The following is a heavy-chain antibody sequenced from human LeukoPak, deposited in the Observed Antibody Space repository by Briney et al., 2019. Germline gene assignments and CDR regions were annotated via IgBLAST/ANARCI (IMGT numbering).Heavy chain of an antibody. CDR1: GYDFVTYW. V-gene: IGHV5-51*01. J-gene: IGHJ4*02. D-gene: IGHD4-23*01. Sequence: GESLKISCEGSGYDFVTYWIAWVRQMPGKGLEWMAMINPRGSDTRYSPSFQGQVTISVDKSVSTTFLQWNSLRASDTAMYYCARERWGNLDYWGQGALVTVSS. CDR3: ARERWGNLDY. CDR2: INPRGSDT.